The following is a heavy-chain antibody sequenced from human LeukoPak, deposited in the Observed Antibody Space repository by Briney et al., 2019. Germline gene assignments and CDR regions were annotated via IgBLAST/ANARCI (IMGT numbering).Heavy chain of an antibody. CDR3: AKGPQLYSGYHPDS. Sequence: GGSLRLSCAASGFTFSSAAMTWVRQAPGMGLEWGSTITGSDDATYYSDSVKGRFTISRDFSRTTVHLQLNSLRAEDTAIYYCAKGPQLYSGYHPDSWGQGTLVTVSS. D-gene: IGHD5-12*01. CDR2: ITGSDDAT. CDR1: GFTFSSAA. V-gene: IGHV3-23*01. J-gene: IGHJ4*02.